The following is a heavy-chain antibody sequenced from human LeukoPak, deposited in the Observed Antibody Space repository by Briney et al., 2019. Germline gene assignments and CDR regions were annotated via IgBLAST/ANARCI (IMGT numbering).Heavy chain of an antibody. V-gene: IGHV4-59*08. CDR3: ARHLGDAFDI. Sequence: PSETLSLTCTVSGGSISSYYWSWIRQPPGKGLEWIGYIYYSGSTNYNPSLKSRVTISVDTSKNQFSLKLSSVTAADTAVYYCARHLGDAFDIWGQGTMVTVSS. CDR2: IYYSGST. CDR1: GGSISSYY. J-gene: IGHJ3*02.